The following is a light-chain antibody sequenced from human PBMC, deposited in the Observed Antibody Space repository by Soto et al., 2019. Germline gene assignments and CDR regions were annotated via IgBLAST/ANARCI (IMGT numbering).Light chain of an antibody. V-gene: IGLV2-14*01. CDR3: SSYTSSSTYG. Sequence: QSALTQPASVSGSPGQSITISCTGTSSDVGGYNYVAWYQQHPGKAPKFMIYEVSNRPSGVSTRFSGSKSGNTASLTISGLQAEDDADYYCSSYTSSSTYGFGTGTQLTVL. CDR2: EVS. CDR1: SSDVGGYNY. J-gene: IGLJ1*01.